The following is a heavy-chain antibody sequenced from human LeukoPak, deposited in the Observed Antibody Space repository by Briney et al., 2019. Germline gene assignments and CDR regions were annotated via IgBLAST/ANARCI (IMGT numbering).Heavy chain of an antibody. J-gene: IGHJ4*02. V-gene: IGHV4-31*03. CDR2: IYYSGST. Sequence: KASETLSLTCTVSGGSISNGVYYWSWIRQHPGKGLEWIGYIYYSGSTYYSPSLKSRLTMSVDTSKNQFSLKLSSVTAADTAVYYCASDLGGGSFDFWGQGTLVTVSS. CDR1: GGSISNGVYY. D-gene: IGHD2-15*01. CDR3: ASDLGGGSFDF.